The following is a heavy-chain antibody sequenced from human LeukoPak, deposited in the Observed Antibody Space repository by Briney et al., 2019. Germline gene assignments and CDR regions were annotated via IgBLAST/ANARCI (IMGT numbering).Heavy chain of an antibody. D-gene: IGHD3-22*01. CDR1: GFTFSSYS. J-gene: IGHJ5*01. CDR2: ISSSSSYI. V-gene: IGHV3-21*01. Sequence: PGGSLRLSCAASGFTFSSYSMNWVRQAPGKGLEWVSSISSSSSYIYYADSVKGRFTISRDNAKNSLYLQMNSLRAEDTAVYFCARAGSHDSGRYYPDSWGQGTLVTVSS. CDR3: ARAGSHDSGRYYPDS.